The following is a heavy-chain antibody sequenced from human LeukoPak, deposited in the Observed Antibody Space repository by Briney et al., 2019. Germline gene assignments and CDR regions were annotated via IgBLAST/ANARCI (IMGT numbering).Heavy chain of an antibody. V-gene: IGHV7-4-1*02. CDR3: ARAFQRLGELSLPDY. D-gene: IGHD3-16*02. CDR1: GYTFTNYA. J-gene: IGHJ4*02. Sequence: GASVKVSCRASGYTFTNYAMNWVRRAPGQGLEWMGWIHPSTGNPTYAQGFTGRFVFSLDTSASTTYLQISSLKAEDTAVYYCARAFQRLGELSLPDYWGQGTLVTVSS. CDR2: IHPSTGNP.